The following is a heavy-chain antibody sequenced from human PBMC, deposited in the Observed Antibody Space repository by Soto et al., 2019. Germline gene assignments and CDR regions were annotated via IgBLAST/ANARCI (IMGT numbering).Heavy chain of an antibody. Sequence: GASVKVSCKASGGTFSGYTISWVRQAPGQGLEWMGRIIPILGIANYAQKFQGRVTITADKSTSTAYMELSSLRSEDTAVYYCARPPSGGYDRTQFDYWGQGTLVTVSS. CDR2: IIPILGIA. D-gene: IGHD5-12*01. CDR3: ARPPSGGYDRTQFDY. CDR1: GGTFSGYT. J-gene: IGHJ4*02. V-gene: IGHV1-69*02.